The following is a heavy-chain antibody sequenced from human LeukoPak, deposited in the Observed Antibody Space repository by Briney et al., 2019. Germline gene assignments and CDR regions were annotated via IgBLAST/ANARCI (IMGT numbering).Heavy chain of an antibody. CDR2: LTYSDGST. V-gene: IGHV3-23*01. CDR1: GFTFSSYG. Sequence: GGTLRLSCAASGFTFSSYGMTWVRQAPGMGLEWVSALTYSDGSTYYAASVKGRFTISRDNSKNTLYLQMNSLRAEDTAVYYCAKAREDTYYYDSSGYYFATPLDYWGQGTLVTVSS. D-gene: IGHD3-22*01. J-gene: IGHJ4*02. CDR3: AKAREDTYYYDSSGYYFATPLDY.